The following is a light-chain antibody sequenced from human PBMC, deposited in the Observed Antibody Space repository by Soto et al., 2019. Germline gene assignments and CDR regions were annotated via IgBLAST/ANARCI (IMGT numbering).Light chain of an antibody. CDR2: EAS. CDR3: QQRNNWPLT. V-gene: IGKV3-11*01. Sequence: ILLTQSPGTLSLSPWERATLSWKASQGISSYLGWYQQKPGQPPRLLIYEASNRATGIPARFSGSGSGTDFTLTISSLEPEDFAVYYCQQRNNWPLTFGGGTKVDIK. J-gene: IGKJ4*01. CDR1: QGISSY.